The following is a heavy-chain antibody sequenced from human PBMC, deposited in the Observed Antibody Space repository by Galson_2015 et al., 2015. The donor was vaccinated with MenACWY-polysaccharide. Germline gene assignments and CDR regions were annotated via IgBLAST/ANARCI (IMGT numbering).Heavy chain of an antibody. D-gene: IGHD3-22*01. J-gene: IGHJ5*02. CDR1: GYTFSSYD. Sequence: SVKVSCKASGYTFSSYDINWVRQTTGQGLEWMGWMNPNSGNTGYAQKFRGRVTMTRNTSISIAYMELSSLRSEDTAVYYCAKEGKYYYDSSGYLNWFDPWGQGTLVTVSS. CDR3: AKEGKYYYDSSGYLNWFDP. CDR2: MNPNSGNT. V-gene: IGHV1-8*01.